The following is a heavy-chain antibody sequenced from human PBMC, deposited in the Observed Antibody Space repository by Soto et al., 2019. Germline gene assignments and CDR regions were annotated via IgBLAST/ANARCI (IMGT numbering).Heavy chain of an antibody. V-gene: IGHV4-34*01. CDR3: ARDTTVIDY. D-gene: IGHD4-17*01. CDR1: GGSFSDSF. CDR2: INHSGST. Sequence: QVQLQQWGAGLLKPSETLSLTCAVFGGSFSDSFWTWIRQPPGKGLEWIGEINHSGSTTYNPSLKSRITTSVDTSKNQFSLKLRAVTAADTAVYYCARDTTVIDYWGQGTLVTVSS. J-gene: IGHJ4*02.